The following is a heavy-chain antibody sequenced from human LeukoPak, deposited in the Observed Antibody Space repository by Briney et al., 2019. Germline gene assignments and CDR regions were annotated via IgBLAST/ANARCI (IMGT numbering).Heavy chain of an antibody. D-gene: IGHD3-10*01. J-gene: IGHJ4*02. Sequence: GGSLRLSCAASGFTFNTYDMSWVRQSPVKGLEWVSGLSGSGDSTYYTDSVKGRSTISRDNSKNTVYLQMNTLRAEDTALYYCARGGTLVRGGDPFDYWGQGTLVTVSS. V-gene: IGHV3-23*01. CDR3: ARGGTLVRGGDPFDY. CDR1: GFTFNTYD. CDR2: LSGSGDST.